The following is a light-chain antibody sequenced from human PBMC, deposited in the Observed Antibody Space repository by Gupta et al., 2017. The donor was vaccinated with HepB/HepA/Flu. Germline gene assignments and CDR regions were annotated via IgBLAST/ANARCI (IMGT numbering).Light chain of an antibody. J-gene: IGKJ4*01. V-gene: IGKV3-11*01. CDR3: QQRSNWPLT. Sequence: VLTQSPATLSLSPGERATLSCRASQSVSSYLAWYQQKPGQAPRLLIYDASNRATGIPARFSGSGSGTDFTLTISSLEPEDFAVYYCQQRSNWPLTFGGGTKVEIK. CDR1: QSVSSY. CDR2: DAS.